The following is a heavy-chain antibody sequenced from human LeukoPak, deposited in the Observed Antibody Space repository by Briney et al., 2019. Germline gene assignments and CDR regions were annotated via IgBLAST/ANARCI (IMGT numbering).Heavy chain of an antibody. CDR2: ISNCGSSM. J-gene: IGHJ6*03. CDR3: ARVQRGYDSSGFYYYYYMDV. V-gene: IGHV3-11*01. D-gene: IGHD3-22*01. Sequence: GGSQRLSCAASGFSFSDFYMSWIRQAPGKGLEWVSYISNCGSSMYYADSVRGRFTISRDNAKNSLYLQMSSLRAEDTAVFYCARVQRGYDSSGFYYYYYMDVWGKGTTVTVSS. CDR1: GFSFSDFY.